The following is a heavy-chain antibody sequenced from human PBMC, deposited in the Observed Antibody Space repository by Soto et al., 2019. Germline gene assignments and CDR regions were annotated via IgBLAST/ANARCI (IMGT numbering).Heavy chain of an antibody. D-gene: IGHD3-22*01. CDR1: GYKFTSSW. Sequence: GESLKISCRTSGYKFTSSWIAWVRQKPGKGLEWMGIIFPSDSDTRYSPSFQGQVTISADRSTSTVFLQWASLKASDSAVYFCARKDKSGYFNWFDPWGQGTLVTVSS. CDR3: ARKDKSGYFNWFDP. CDR2: IFPSDSDT. J-gene: IGHJ5*02. V-gene: IGHV5-51*01.